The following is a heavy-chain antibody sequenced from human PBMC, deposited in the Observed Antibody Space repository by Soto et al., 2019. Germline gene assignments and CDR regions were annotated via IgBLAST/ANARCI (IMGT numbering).Heavy chain of an antibody. CDR3: GRGGRVTVPTNWCDP. J-gene: IGHJ5*02. Sequence: EVPLVESGGGLVQPGGSLRLSCAASGFTFSSYWMHWVRQAPGQGLVWVSRINGDGRSTTYADSVKGRFTISRDNAKNTLYLQMNNLRAEDTAVYYCGRGGRVTVPTNWCDPWGQGPLVTVSS. V-gene: IGHV3-74*01. D-gene: IGHD2-2*01. CDR2: INGDGRST. CDR1: GFTFSSYW.